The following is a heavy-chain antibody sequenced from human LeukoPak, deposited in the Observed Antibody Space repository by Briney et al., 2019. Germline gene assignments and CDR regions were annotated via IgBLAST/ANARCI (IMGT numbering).Heavy chain of an antibody. CDR3: ARDESGTSAFDI. D-gene: IGHD1-1*01. V-gene: IGHV4-59*01. CDR1: GGSINSYY. CDR2: IYYSGST. Sequence: SETLSLTCTVSGGSINSYYWSWIRQPPGEGLEWIGYIYYSGSTNYNPSLKSRVTISVDTSKNQFSLKLSSVTAADTAVYYCARDESGTSAFDIWGQGTMVTVSS. J-gene: IGHJ3*02.